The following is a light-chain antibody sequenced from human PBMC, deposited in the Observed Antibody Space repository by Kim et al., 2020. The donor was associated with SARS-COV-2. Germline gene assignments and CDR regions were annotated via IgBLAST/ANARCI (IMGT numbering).Light chain of an antibody. Sequence: DIQVTQSPSTLSASVGDRVTITCRASQSITSWLAWYQQKPGKAPKLLIYKASTLESGVPSRFSGSGSGTEFTLTISSLQPDDFATYYCQQYHSYYTFGQGTKLEI. CDR2: KAS. CDR1: QSITSW. V-gene: IGKV1-5*03. J-gene: IGKJ2*01. CDR3: QQYHSYYT.